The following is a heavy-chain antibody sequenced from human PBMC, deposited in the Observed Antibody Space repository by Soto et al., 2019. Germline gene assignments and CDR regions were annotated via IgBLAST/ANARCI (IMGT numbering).Heavy chain of an antibody. V-gene: IGHV3-21*06. D-gene: IGHD1-26*01. Sequence: LGGSLRLPCAASGFTLTRYSMNWVGQAPGTGLEGVASISSTTNYIHYGDSVKGRVTISRDNAQNSLYLELNSLRAEDTAVYYCARESQDLTSNFDYWGQGTLVTVSS. J-gene: IGHJ4*02. CDR2: ISSTTNYI. CDR3: ARESQDLTSNFDY. CDR1: GFTLTRYS.